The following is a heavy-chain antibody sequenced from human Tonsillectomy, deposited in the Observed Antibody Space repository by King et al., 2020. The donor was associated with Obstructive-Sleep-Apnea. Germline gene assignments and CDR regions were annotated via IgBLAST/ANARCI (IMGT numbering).Heavy chain of an antibody. V-gene: IGHV3-30*02. CDR1: GFTFSSYG. J-gene: IGHJ4*02. CDR3: AKALSSWDY. Sequence: VQLVESGGGVVQPGRSLSLSCAASGFTFSSYGMHWVRQAPGKGLEWVAFIRYDGSSKYYADSVKGRFTISRDNSKNTLYLQMNSLRTEDTAVYYCAKALSSWDYWGQGTLVTVSS. D-gene: IGHD6-13*01. CDR2: IRYDGSSK.